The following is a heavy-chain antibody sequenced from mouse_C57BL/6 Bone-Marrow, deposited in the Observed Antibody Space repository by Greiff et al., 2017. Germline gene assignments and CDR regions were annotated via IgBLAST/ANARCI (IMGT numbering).Heavy chain of an antibody. CDR1: GFNIKDYY. CDR3: TRSLIYYGTNY. Sequence: EVQLQQSGAELVKPGASVKLSCTASGFNIKDYYIHWVKQRTEQGLEWIGRIDPEDGETKYAPKFQDKATLTADTSSNTAYLRLSRLTSEDTAVYYCTRSLIYYGTNYWCQGTTLTVSS. D-gene: IGHD1-1*01. J-gene: IGHJ2*01. CDR2: IDPEDGET. V-gene: IGHV14-2*01.